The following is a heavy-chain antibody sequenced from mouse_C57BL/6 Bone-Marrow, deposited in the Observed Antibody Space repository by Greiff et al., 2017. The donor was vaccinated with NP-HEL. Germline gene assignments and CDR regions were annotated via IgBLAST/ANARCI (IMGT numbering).Heavy chain of an antibody. J-gene: IGHJ1*03. D-gene: IGHD1-1*01. CDR3: TTPLFITTVVARYFDV. CDR1: GFNIKDDY. V-gene: IGHV14-4*01. CDR2: IDPENGDT. Sequence: EVQLQQSGAELVRPGASVKLSCTASGFNIKDDYMHWVKQRPEQGLEWIGWIDPENGDTEYASKFQGKATITADTSSNTAYLQLSSLTSEDTAVYYCTTPLFITTVVARYFDVWGKGTTVTVSS.